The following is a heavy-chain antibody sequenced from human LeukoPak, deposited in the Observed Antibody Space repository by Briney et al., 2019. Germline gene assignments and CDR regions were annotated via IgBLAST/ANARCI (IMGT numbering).Heavy chain of an antibody. Sequence: GRSLRLSCAASGFTFDDYAMHWVRQAPGKDLEWVSGISWNSGSIGYADSVKGRLTISRDNAKNSLYLQMNSLRAEDTALYYCAKGDSSGYYKGLIDYWGQGTLVTVSS. D-gene: IGHD3-22*01. CDR1: GFTFDDYA. V-gene: IGHV3-9*01. J-gene: IGHJ4*02. CDR3: AKGDSSGYYKGLIDY. CDR2: ISWNSGSI.